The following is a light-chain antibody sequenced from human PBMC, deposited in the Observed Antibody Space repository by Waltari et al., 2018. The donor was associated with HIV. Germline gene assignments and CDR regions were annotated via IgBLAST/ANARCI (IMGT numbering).Light chain of an antibody. Sequence: QSVLTQPPSASGTPGQRVTISCSGSSSNIATNTVNWYQQLPGTAPKLLIYTNSQRPSGVPARFSGSKSDTSASLAISGLQSDDDADYYCATWDDSLNGWVFGGGTRLTVL. J-gene: IGLJ3*02. CDR2: TNS. CDR1: SSNIATNT. CDR3: ATWDDSLNGWV. V-gene: IGLV1-44*01.